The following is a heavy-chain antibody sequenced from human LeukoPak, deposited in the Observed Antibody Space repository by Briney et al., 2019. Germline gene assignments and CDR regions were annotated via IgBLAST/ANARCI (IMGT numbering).Heavy chain of an antibody. V-gene: IGHV3-33*01. CDR3: ARGIAVAGYYGMDV. CDR2: IWYDGSNK. CDR1: GFTFSSYG. Sequence: GVSLRLSCAASGFTFSSYGMHWVRQAPGKGLEWVAVIWYDGSNKYYADSVKGRFTISRDNSKNTLYLQMNSLRAEDTAVYYCARGIAVAGYYGMDVWGQGTTVTVSS. J-gene: IGHJ6*02. D-gene: IGHD6-19*01.